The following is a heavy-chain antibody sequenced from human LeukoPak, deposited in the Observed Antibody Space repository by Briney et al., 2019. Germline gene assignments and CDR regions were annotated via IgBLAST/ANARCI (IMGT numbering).Heavy chain of an antibody. CDR3: ARDGVFRFEVGDVYYYYMDV. V-gene: IGHV1-2*02. Sequence: AASVKVSCKVSGYTLTELSMHWVRQAPGQGLEWMGWINPNSGGTNYAQKFQGRVTMTRDTSNNTVYMDLTRLIFDDTAMYYCARDGVFRFEVGDVYYYYMDVWGKGTTVIISS. D-gene: IGHD2-21*02. CDR2: INPNSGGT. CDR1: GYTLTELS. J-gene: IGHJ6*03.